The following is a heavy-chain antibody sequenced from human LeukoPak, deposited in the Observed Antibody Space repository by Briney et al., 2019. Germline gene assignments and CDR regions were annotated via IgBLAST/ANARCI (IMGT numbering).Heavy chain of an antibody. D-gene: IGHD6-25*01. CDR3: ARSGGWPLYYFDY. CDR1: GGSFGSYY. CDR2: IYISGTT. Sequence: SETLSLTCTVSGGSFGSYYWSWIRQPAGKGLEWIGRIYISGTTDYNPSLKSRVSMSVDTSKNQFSLKVTSVTAADPAVYYCARSGGWPLYYFDYWGQGTLVTVPS. J-gene: IGHJ4*02. V-gene: IGHV4-4*07.